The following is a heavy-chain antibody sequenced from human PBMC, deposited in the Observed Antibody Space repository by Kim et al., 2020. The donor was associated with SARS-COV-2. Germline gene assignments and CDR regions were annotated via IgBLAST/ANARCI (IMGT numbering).Heavy chain of an antibody. CDR2: INHSGST. Sequence: SETLSLTCAVYGGSFSGYYWSWIRQPPGKGLEWIGEINHSGSTNYNPSLKSRVTISVDTSKNQFSLKLSSVTAADTAVYYCARGFTVCSWQYYYYYGMDVWGQGTTVTVSS. D-gene: IGHD6-13*01. CDR1: GGSFSGYY. V-gene: IGHV4-34*01. CDR3: ARGFTVCSWQYYYYYGMDV. J-gene: IGHJ6*02.